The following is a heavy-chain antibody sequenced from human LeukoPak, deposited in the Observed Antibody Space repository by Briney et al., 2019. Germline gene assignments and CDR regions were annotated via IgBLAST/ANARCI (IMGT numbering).Heavy chain of an antibody. CDR1: GDSITNSW. CDR3: ARQRRQSFSSPLY. J-gene: IGHJ4*02. Sequence: SETLSLTCTVSGDSITNSWWSWVRQSPGKGLGWIGYIYATGTTNYNPSLMSRVTFSVDKSKNQFSLRLSSVTAADTAVYYCARQRRQSFSSPLYWGQGTLVTVSS. D-gene: IGHD2/OR15-2a*01. CDR2: IYATGTT. V-gene: IGHV4-4*09.